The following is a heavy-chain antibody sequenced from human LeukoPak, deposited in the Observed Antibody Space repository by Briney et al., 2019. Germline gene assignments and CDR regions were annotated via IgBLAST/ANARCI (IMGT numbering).Heavy chain of an antibody. CDR1: GYTFTSYY. D-gene: IGHD3-22*01. J-gene: IGHJ6*02. CDR2: INPSGGST. Sequence: GASVKVSCKASGYTFTSYYMHWVRQAPGQGLEWMGIINPSGGSTSYAQKFQGRVTMTRDTSTSTVYMELSSLRSEDTAVYYCARRDYDSSGYYRFHYYYYGMDVWGQGTTVTVSS. V-gene: IGHV1-46*01. CDR3: ARRDYDSSGYYRFHYYYYGMDV.